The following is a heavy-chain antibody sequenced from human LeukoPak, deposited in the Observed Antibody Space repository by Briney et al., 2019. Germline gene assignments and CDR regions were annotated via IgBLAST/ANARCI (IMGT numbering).Heavy chain of an antibody. CDR3: AGGIAGGQGY. J-gene: IGHJ4*02. CDR2: IYYSGST. Sequence: SETLSLTCTVSGGSISSYYWSWIRQPPGKGLEWIGYIYYSGSTNYNPSLKSRVTISVDTSKNQFSLKLSSVTAADTAVYYCAGGIAGGQGYWGQGTLVTVSS. D-gene: IGHD6-13*01. V-gene: IGHV4-59*01. CDR1: GGSISSYY.